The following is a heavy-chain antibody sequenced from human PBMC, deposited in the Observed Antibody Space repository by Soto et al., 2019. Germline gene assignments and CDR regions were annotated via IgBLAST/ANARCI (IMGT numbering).Heavy chain of an antibody. J-gene: IGHJ6*03. V-gene: IGHV4-59*01. CDR3: ARTTGDYYYYYMDV. CDR2: IYYSGST. D-gene: IGHD7-27*01. CDR1: GGSISSYY. Sequence: EPLSLTCTVSGGSISSYYWSWIRQPPGKGLEWIGYIYYSGSTNYNPSLKSRVTISVDTSKNQFSLKLSSVTAADTAVYYCARTTGDYYYYYMDVWGKGTTVTVSS.